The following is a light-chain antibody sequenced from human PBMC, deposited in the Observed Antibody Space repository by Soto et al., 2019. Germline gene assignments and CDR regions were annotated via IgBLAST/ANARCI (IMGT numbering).Light chain of an antibody. J-gene: IGLJ1*01. Sequence: QSVLTQPPSASGTPGQRVTISCSGSSSNIGSNYVYWYHQLPGTAPKLVIYRNNQRPSGVPDRISGSKSGTSASLAISGLRSEDEADYYCSSYAGSNNPYVFGTGTKVTVL. V-gene: IGLV1-47*01. CDR1: SSNIGSNY. CDR2: RNN. CDR3: SSYAGSNNPYV.